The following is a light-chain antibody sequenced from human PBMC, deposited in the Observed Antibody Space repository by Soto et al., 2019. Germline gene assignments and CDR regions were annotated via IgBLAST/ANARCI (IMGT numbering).Light chain of an antibody. J-gene: IGKJ4*01. CDR3: QQYAYSPLT. CDR2: GAS. CDR1: QSVGSNY. V-gene: IGKV3-20*01. Sequence: ENLLTQSPGTLSLSPGEGATLSCRASQSVGSNYLAWYQQKPGQAPRLLIYGASSRATGIPDRFSGIGSGTDFTLTISRLEPEDFAMYYCQQYAYSPLTFGGGTKVEIK.